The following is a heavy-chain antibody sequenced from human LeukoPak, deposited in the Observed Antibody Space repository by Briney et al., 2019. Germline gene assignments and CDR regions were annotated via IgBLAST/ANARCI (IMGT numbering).Heavy chain of an antibody. CDR2: IRYDGSIN. D-gene: IGHD1-26*01. V-gene: IGHV3-30*02. CDR3: AKVEETSSYYTGGSFDI. J-gene: IGHJ3*02. Sequence: GSLRLSCAASGFTFSSFGMHWVRQAPGKGLEWVAFIRYDGSINYYADSVKGRFTISRDNSKNTLYLQMSSLRAEDTAVYYCAKVEETSSYYTGGSFDIWGQGTMVTVSS. CDR1: GFTFSSFG.